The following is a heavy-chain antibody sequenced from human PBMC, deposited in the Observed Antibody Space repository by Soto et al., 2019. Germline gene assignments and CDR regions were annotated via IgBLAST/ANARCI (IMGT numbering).Heavy chain of an antibody. CDR2: INSDGSST. CDR3: ASGIVVVPAAPGSQRDY. V-gene: IGHV3-74*01. J-gene: IGHJ4*02. CDR1: GFTFSSYW. D-gene: IGHD2-2*01. Sequence: GGSLRLSCAASGFTFSSYWMHWVRQAPGKGLVWVSRINSDGSSTSYADSVKGRFTISRDNAKNTLYLQMNSLRAEDTAVYYCASGIVVVPAAPGSQRDYWGQGTLVTVSS.